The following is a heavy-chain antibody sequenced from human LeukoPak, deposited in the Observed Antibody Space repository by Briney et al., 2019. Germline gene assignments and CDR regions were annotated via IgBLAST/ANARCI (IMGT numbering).Heavy chain of an antibody. J-gene: IGHJ4*02. CDR1: GYSLSDHY. Sequence: ASVKVSCKASGYSLSDHYMHWVRQAPGQGLEWMGWINPNSNGLNNYAHKFQGRVTMTRDTSISTAYMELSRLRSDDTAVYYCARAGGLRYFDWLLTTYWGQGTLVTVSS. CDR2: INPNSNGLN. D-gene: IGHD3-9*01. V-gene: IGHV1-2*07. CDR3: ARAGGLRYFDWLLTTY.